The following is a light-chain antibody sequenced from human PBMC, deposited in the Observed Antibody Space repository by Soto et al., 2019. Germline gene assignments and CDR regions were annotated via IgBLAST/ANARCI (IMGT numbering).Light chain of an antibody. Sequence: DIVMTQSPDSLAVSLGERATINCKSSQSVIYSANNKNCLAWYQQKPGQPPKLLIYWASTRESGVPDRFSGSGSRTDFTLTVSSLQAEDVAVYYCQQYLAIPRTFGQGTKVEIK. J-gene: IGKJ1*01. CDR3: QQYLAIPRT. CDR1: QSVIYSANNKNC. V-gene: IGKV4-1*01. CDR2: WAS.